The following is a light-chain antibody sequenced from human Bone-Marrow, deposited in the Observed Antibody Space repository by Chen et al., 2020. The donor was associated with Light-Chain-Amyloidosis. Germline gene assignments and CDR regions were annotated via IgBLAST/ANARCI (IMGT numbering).Light chain of an antibody. V-gene: IGLV3-21*02. Sequence: SYVLTQPSSVSVAPGQTATIACGGNNIGSTSVHWYQQTPGQAPLLVVYDDSDRPSGIPERLSGSNSGDTATLTSSMVEAGEEADYVCQVWGRSSDRPVFGGGTKLTVL. J-gene: IGLJ3*02. CDR1: NIGSTS. CDR2: DDS. CDR3: QVWGRSSDRPV.